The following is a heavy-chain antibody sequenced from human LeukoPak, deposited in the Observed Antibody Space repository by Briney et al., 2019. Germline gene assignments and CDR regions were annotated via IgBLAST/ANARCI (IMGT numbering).Heavy chain of an antibody. J-gene: IGHJ3*02. V-gene: IGHV4-31*03. CDR3: ARGGSTTRAFDI. CDR1: GGSISSGGYY. D-gene: IGHD2-2*01. CDR2: IYYSGST. Sequence: SQTLSLTCTVSGGSISSGGYYWSWIRQHPGKGLEWIGYIYYSGSTYYNPSLKSRVTISVDTSKNQFSLKLSSVTAADTAVYYCARGGSTTRAFDIWGQGTMVTASS.